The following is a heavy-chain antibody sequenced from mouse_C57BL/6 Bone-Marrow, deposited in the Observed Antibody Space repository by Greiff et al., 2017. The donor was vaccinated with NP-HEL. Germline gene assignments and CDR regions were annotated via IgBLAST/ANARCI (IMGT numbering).Heavy chain of an antibody. J-gene: IGHJ4*01. V-gene: IGHV5-4*01. CDR1: GFTFSSYA. CDR3: AREVPNWDCYAMDY. CDR2: ISDGGSYT. D-gene: IGHD4-1*01. Sequence: EVMLVESGGGLVKPGGSLKLSCAASGFTFSSYAMSWVRKTPEKRLEWVATISDGGSYTYYPDNVKGRFTISRDNAKNNLYLQMSHLKSEDTAMYYGAREVPNWDCYAMDYWGQGTSVTVSS.